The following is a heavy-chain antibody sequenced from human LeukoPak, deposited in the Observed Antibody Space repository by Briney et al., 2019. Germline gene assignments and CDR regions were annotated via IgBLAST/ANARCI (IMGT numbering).Heavy chain of an antibody. CDR1: GFTFDTYA. J-gene: IGHJ3*02. CDR3: AKDAIRGNGIYDAFDI. V-gene: IGHV3-23*01. D-gene: IGHD3-10*01. CDR2: IGNTET. Sequence: QPGGSLRLSRAASGFTFDTYAMSWVRQAPGKGLEWVSTIGNTETYYADSVKGRFTISRDNRQNTVYLQMTSLRAEDTAVYFCAKDAIRGNGIYDAFDIWGQGTRVTVSS.